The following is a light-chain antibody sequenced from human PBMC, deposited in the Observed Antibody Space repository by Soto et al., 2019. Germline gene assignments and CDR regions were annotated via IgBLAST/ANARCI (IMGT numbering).Light chain of an antibody. V-gene: IGKV4-1*01. Sequence: IVMTQSPDSLAVSLGERATINCKSSQSVLYSSNNKNYLAWYRQKPGQPPKLIIYWASIRESGVPDRISGSGSGTDFTLTISSLQDEDVAVYYCQQYYSTPPYTFGQGTKLQIK. J-gene: IGKJ2*01. CDR3: QQYYSTPPYT. CDR2: WAS. CDR1: QSVLYSSNNKNY.